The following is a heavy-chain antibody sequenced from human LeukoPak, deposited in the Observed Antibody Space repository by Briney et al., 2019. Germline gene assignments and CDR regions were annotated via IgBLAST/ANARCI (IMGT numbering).Heavy chain of an antibody. CDR2: INHSGST. Sequence: PSETLSLTCAVYGGSFSGYYWSWIRQPPGKGLEWIGEINHSGSTNYNPSLKSRVTISVDTSKNQFSLKLSSVTAADTAVYYCARTSGSYVSYWGQGTLVTVSS. J-gene: IGHJ4*02. D-gene: IGHD1-26*01. V-gene: IGHV4-34*01. CDR1: GGSFSGYY. CDR3: ARTSGSYVSY.